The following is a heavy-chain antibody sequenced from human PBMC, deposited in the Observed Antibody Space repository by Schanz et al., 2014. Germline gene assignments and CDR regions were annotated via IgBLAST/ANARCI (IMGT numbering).Heavy chain of an antibody. CDR1: GGSISSGGYY. CDR2: INHGGST. J-gene: IGHJ5*02. CDR3: ARGHHPHGITVAARGFDP. D-gene: IGHD6-19*01. Sequence: QVQLQESGPGLVKPSQTLSLTCTVSGGSISSGGYYWSWIRQPPGKGLEWIAEINHGGSTNYNPSRKSRVTISVDKPKKQFSLKVTSMTAADTAVYYCARGHHPHGITVAARGFDPWGQGTLVTVSS. V-gene: IGHV4-31*03.